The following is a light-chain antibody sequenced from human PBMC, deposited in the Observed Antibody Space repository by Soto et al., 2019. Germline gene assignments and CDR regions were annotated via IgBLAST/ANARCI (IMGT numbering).Light chain of an antibody. Sequence: DIQLTQAPSPLSASVGDTVTITCRASQSISTSLHWYQQKPGRAPNLLIYAASTLQSGVPSRFSGSGSGTDFTLTIRGVEPEDFAVYYCHQRQSWPRTFGQGTKVDIK. V-gene: IGKV1-39*01. CDR1: QSISTS. J-gene: IGKJ1*01. CDR2: AAS. CDR3: HQRQSWPRT.